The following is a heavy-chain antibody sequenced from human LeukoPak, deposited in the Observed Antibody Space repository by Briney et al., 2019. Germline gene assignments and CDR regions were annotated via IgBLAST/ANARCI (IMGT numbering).Heavy chain of an antibody. V-gene: IGHV3-30*04. CDR1: GFTFSTYA. J-gene: IGHJ6*03. CDR2: ISYDGSNK. Sequence: GGSLRLSCAASGFTFSTYAMHWVRQAPGKGLEWVAVISYDGSNKYYADSVKGRFTISRDNSKNTLYLQMNSLRAEDTAVYYCARALTPKKNTESSYYYYYYMDVWGKGTTVTVSS. D-gene: IGHD3-16*02. CDR3: ARALTPKKNTESSYYYYYYMDV.